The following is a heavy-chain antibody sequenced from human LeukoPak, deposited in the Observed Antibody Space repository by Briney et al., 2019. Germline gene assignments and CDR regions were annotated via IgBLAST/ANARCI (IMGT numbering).Heavy chain of an antibody. V-gene: IGHV3-23*01. D-gene: IGHD3-22*01. CDR1: GFTFSSYA. CDR2: ISGSGGST. CDR3: ARDWGMIVVEGDGYFDY. J-gene: IGHJ4*02. Sequence: PGGSLRLSCAASGFTFSSYAMSWVRQAPGKGLEWVSAISGSGGSTYYADSVKGRFTISRDNAKNSLYLQMNSLRAEDTAVYYCARDWGMIVVEGDGYFDYWGQGTLVTVSS.